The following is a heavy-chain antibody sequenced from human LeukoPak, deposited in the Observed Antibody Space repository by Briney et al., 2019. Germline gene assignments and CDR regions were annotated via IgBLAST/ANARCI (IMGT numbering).Heavy chain of an antibody. J-gene: IGHJ4*02. V-gene: IGHV3-23*01. CDR3: AKYIQLWLRPPYYFDY. Sequence: PGGSLRLPCAASGFTFSSYAMSWVRQAPGKGLEWVSAISGSGGSTYYADSVKGRFTVSRDNSKNTLYLQMNSLRAEDTAVHYCAKYIQLWLRPPYYFDYWGQGTLVTVSS. CDR1: GFTFSSYA. CDR2: ISGSGGST. D-gene: IGHD5-18*01.